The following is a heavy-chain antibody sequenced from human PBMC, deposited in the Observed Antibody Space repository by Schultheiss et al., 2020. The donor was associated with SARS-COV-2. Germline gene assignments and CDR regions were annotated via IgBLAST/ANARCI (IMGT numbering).Heavy chain of an antibody. Sequence: SETLSLTCNVSGQSISSYYWSWIRQHPGNGLEWIGYIYYSGSTYYNPPLKSRVTISADTSKNQFSLKLRSVTATDTAVYYCASTSDIVVAVATAWGQGTLVTVSS. CDR2: IYYSGST. D-gene: IGHD2-15*01. CDR1: GQSISSYY. J-gene: IGHJ1*01. V-gene: IGHV4-59*08. CDR3: ASTSDIVVAVATA.